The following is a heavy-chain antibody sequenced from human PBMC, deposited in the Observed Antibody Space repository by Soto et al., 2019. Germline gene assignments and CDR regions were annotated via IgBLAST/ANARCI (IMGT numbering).Heavy chain of an antibody. D-gene: IGHD3-9*01. CDR2: IHYSGHT. CDR1: GGSISNDY. Sequence: QVQLQESGPRLVKPSETLSLTCTVSGGSISNDYWSWIRQPPGKALEWIGYIHYSGHTNYHPTPQSRVTMSVDTSKIHFSLKLSSVTAADTALYYCACTSVALDILSDWGLGTLVPVSS. CDR3: ACTSVALDILSD. V-gene: IGHV4-59*01. J-gene: IGHJ4*01.